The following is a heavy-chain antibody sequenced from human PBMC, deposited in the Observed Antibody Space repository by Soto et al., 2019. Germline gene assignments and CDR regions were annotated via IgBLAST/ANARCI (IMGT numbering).Heavy chain of an antibody. CDR1: GGTFSSYT. CDR3: ASQGPYSGSYPFDY. D-gene: IGHD1-26*01. J-gene: IGHJ4*02. CDR2: IIPILGIA. V-gene: IGHV1-69*02. Sequence: QVQLVQSGAEVKKPGSSVKVSCKASGGTFSSYTIIWVRQAPGHGLEWMGRIIPILGIANYAKKFQGRVTITADSSTSTAYVELSSLRSEDTAVYYWASQGPYSGSYPFDYWGQGTLVTVSS.